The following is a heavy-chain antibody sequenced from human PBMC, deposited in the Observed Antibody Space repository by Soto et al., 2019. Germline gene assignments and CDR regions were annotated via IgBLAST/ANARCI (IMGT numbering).Heavy chain of an antibody. J-gene: IGHJ4*02. Sequence: QLQLHESGPGLVKPSETLSLSCTVSGGSITSSGFSWDWIRQPPGKGLAWIGSLYYSGKTYYNASPETRGTISADTSKNQFSLKLTSLTAAETAGYYCARHQVRFLEWSYFDYWGQGSLVTVSS. V-gene: IGHV4-39*01. CDR2: LYYSGKT. CDR1: GGSITSSGFS. D-gene: IGHD3-3*01. CDR3: ARHQVRFLEWSYFDY.